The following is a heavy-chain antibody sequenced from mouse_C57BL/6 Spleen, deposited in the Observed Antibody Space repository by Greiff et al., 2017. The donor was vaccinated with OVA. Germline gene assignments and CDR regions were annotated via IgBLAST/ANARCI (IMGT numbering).Heavy chain of an antibody. V-gene: IGHV1-81*01. J-gene: IGHJ3*01. CDR3: ARRDYDEGFAY. D-gene: IGHD2-4*01. CDR1: GYTFTSYG. CDR2: IYPRSGNT. Sequence: VQLQQSGVELARPGASVKLSCKASGYTFTSYGISWVKQRTGQGLEWIGEIYPRSGNTYYNEKFKGKATLTADKSSSTAYMELRSLTSEDSAVYFCARRDYDEGFAYWGQGTLVTVSA.